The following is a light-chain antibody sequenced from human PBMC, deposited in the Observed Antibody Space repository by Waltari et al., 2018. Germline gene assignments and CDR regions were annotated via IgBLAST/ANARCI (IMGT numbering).Light chain of an antibody. CDR2: EVS. Sequence: QSAPTQPASVSGSPGQSITISCTGTSSDVGGYNSVSWYQQHPGKAPKLMIYEVSNRPSGVSNRFSGSKSGNTASLTISGLQAEDEADYYCSSYTSSSTYVVFGGGTKLTVL. CDR3: SSYTSSSTYVV. J-gene: IGLJ2*01. CDR1: SSDVGGYNS. V-gene: IGLV2-14*01.